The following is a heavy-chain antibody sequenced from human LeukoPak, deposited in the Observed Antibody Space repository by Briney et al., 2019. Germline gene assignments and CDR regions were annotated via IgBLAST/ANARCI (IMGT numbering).Heavy chain of an antibody. J-gene: IGHJ4*02. CDR3: ARTSHPHGSSWLFDY. D-gene: IGHD6-13*01. Sequence: SETPSLTCTVSGGSISSYYWSWIRQPPGKGLEWIGYIYYSGSTNYNPSLKSRVTISVDTSKNQFSLKLSSVTAADTAVYYCARTSHPHGSSWLFDYWGQGTLVTVSS. CDR1: GGSISSYY. CDR2: IYYSGST. V-gene: IGHV4-59*01.